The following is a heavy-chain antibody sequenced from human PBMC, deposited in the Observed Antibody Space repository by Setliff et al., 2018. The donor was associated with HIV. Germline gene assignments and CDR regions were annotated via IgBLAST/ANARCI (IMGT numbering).Heavy chain of an antibody. Sequence: GGSLRLSCAASGFTVSSNYMSWVRQAPGKGLEWVSGIRGSGESTYYGEFETGHFTISRDNSKNMLYLQMTSLGVEDTAVYYCAKGVQSLRPYYFDSWAREPWSPSPQ. D-gene: IGHD4-17*01. CDR3: AKGVQSLRPYYFDS. J-gene: IGHJ4*02. V-gene: IGHV3-53*01. CDR1: GFTVSSNY. CDR2: IRGSGEST.